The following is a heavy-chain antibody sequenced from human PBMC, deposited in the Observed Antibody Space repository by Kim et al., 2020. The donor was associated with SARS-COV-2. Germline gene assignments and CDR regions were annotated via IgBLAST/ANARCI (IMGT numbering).Heavy chain of an antibody. CDR3: ARVRGVGITMVRGVDPYYGMDV. J-gene: IGHJ6*02. CDR2: IYYSGST. V-gene: IGHV4-39*07. CDR1: GGSISSSSYY. D-gene: IGHD3-10*01. Sequence: SETLSLTCTVSGGSISSSSYYWGWIRQPPGKGLEWIGSIYYSGSTYYNPSLKSRVTISVDTSKNQFSLKLSSVTAADTAVYYCARVRGVGITMVRGVDPYYGMDVWGQGTTVTVSS.